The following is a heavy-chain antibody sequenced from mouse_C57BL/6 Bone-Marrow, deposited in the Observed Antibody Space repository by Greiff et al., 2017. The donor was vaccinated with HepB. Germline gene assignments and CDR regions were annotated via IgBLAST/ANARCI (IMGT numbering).Heavy chain of an antibody. CDR1: GFTFSSYG. J-gene: IGHJ3*01. D-gene: IGHD1-1*01. CDR2: ISSGGSYT. Sequence: EVKLMESGGDLVKPGGSLKLSCAASGFTFSSYGMSWVRQTPDKRLEWVATISSGGSYTYYPDSVKGRFTISRDNAKNTLYLQMSSLKSEDTAMYYCEFITTVVAKAYWGQGTLVTVSA. CDR3: EFITTVVAKAY. V-gene: IGHV5-6*01.